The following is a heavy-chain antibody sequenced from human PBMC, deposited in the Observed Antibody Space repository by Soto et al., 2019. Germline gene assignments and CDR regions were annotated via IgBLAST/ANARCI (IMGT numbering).Heavy chain of an antibody. V-gene: IGHV3-23*01. J-gene: IGHJ4*02. Sequence: EVQLLESGGGLVQPGGSLRLSCAASGFTFSSYAMNCVRQAPGKGLEWVSVISGSDGSTYYADSVKGRFTISRDNSKNTLKLQMNSLRAEDTAVYYCARRSSSWYFDYWGQGTLVTVSS. CDR2: ISGSDGST. CDR1: GFTFSSYA. D-gene: IGHD6-13*01. CDR3: ARRSSSWYFDY.